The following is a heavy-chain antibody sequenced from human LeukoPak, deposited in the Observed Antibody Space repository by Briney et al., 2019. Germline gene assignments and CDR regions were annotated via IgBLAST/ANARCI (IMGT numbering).Heavy chain of an antibody. CDR2: ISAYNGNT. Sequence: ASVKVSCEASGYTFTSYGISWVRQAPGQGLEWMGWISAYNGNTNYAQKLQGRVTMTTDTSTSTAYMELRSLRSDDTAVYYCATTQGITAAGRHQHWGQGTLVTVSS. CDR3: ATTQGITAAGRHQH. J-gene: IGHJ1*01. V-gene: IGHV1-18*01. CDR1: GYTFTSYG. D-gene: IGHD6-13*01.